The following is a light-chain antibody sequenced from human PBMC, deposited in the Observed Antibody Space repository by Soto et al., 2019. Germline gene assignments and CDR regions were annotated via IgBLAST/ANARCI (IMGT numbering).Light chain of an antibody. CDR3: QTWDTDIVV. CDR2: LNSDGSH. V-gene: IGLV4-69*01. Sequence: QLVLTQSPSASASLGASVKLTCTLSSGHSSYAIAWHQQQAEKGPRFLMKLNSDGSHSKGDGIPDRFSGSSSGAERYLTISSLQSEDDADYYCQTWDTDIVVFGGGTQLTVL. CDR1: SGHSSYA. J-gene: IGLJ2*01.